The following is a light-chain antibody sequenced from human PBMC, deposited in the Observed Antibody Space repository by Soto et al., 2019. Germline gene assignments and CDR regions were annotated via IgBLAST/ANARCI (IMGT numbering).Light chain of an antibody. V-gene: IGLV2-8*01. Sequence: QSALTQPPSASGSPGQSGAISCTGTSSDVGGNNYVSWYQQHPGKAPKLMVYEVTKRPSGVPDRFSGSKSGNTASLTVSGLQAEDEADYYCSSYAGSNNVIFGGETKLTVL. J-gene: IGLJ2*01. CDR3: SSYAGSNNVI. CDR1: SSDVGGNNY. CDR2: EVT.